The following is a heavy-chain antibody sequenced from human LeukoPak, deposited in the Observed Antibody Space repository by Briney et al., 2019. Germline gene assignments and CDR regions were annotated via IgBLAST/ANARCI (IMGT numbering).Heavy chain of an antibody. Sequence: SVKVSCKASGGTFSSYAISWVRQAPGQGLEWMGRIIPILGIANYAQKFQGRVTITADKSTSTAYMELSSLRSEDTAVYYCATNPSPTVTTREPYYYGMDVWGQGTTVTVS. J-gene: IGHJ6*02. CDR3: ATNPSPTVTTREPYYYGMDV. D-gene: IGHD4-17*01. V-gene: IGHV1-69*04. CDR1: GGTFSSYA. CDR2: IIPILGIA.